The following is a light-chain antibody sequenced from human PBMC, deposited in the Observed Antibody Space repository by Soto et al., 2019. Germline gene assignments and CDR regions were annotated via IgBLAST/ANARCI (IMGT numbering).Light chain of an antibody. V-gene: IGLV2-14*01. J-gene: IGLJ2*01. Sequence: QSALTQPASVSGSPGQTIAISCTGTGSDVGGYNFVSWYRQHPGKAPQLIIYEVINRPSGVSNRFSGSKSGNTASLTISGLQADDEADFYCSSYTVSRTLVFGGGTKVTVL. CDR1: GSDVGGYNF. CDR2: EVI. CDR3: SSYTVSRTLV.